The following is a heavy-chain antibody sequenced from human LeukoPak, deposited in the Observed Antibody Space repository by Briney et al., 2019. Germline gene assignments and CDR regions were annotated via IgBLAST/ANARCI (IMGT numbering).Heavy chain of an antibody. D-gene: IGHD3-3*01. CDR3: ARGRTYYDFWSGYSPYYFDY. J-gene: IGHJ4*02. Sequence: TSETLSLTCTVSGGSISSSSYYWGWIRQPPGKGLEWIGSIYYSGSTYYNPSLKSRVTISVDTSKNQFSLNLNSVTAADTAVYYCARGRTYYDFWSGYSPYYFDYWGQGTLVTVSS. CDR2: IYYSGST. CDR1: GGSISSSSYY. V-gene: IGHV4-39*07.